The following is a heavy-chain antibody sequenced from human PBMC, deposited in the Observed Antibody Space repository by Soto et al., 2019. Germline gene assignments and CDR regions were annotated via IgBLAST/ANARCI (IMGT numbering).Heavy chain of an antibody. V-gene: IGHV3-48*01. CDR2: ISSSSSTI. J-gene: IGHJ4*02. Sequence: LRLSCTASGFTFSSYGMNWVRQAPGKGLEWVSSISSSSSTIYYADSVRGRFTISRDNAKNSLYLQMNSLRAEDTAVYYCAIRASYYDSSGYFDYWGQGTLVTVSS. D-gene: IGHD3-22*01. CDR3: AIRASYYDSSGYFDY. CDR1: GFTFSSYG.